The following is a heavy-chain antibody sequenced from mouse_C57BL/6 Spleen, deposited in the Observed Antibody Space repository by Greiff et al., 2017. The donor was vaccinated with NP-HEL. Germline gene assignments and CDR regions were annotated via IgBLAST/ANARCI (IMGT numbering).Heavy chain of an antibody. J-gene: IGHJ4*01. CDR3: TRRDGNYEKGYAMDY. Sequence: VQLQQSGAELVRPGASVTLSCKASGYTFTDYEMHWVKQTPVHGLEWIGAIDPETGGTAYNQKSKGKAILTADKSSSTAYMELRSLTSEDSAVYYCTRRDGNYEKGYAMDYWGQGTSVTVSS. D-gene: IGHD2-1*01. CDR2: IDPETGGT. V-gene: IGHV1-15*01. CDR1: GYTFTDYE.